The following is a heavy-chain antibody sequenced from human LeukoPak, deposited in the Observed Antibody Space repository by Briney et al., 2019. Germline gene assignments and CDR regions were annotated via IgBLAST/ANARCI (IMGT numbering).Heavy chain of an antibody. D-gene: IGHD6-13*01. CDR2: IYYTGST. CDR3: ARMRQQPYYYYHYMDV. Sequence: PSETLSLTCTVSGGSLGSYYWSWIRQPPGKGLEWIGYIYYTGSTNYNPSLKSRVAISVDTSKNHFSLNLSSVTAADTAVYYCARMRQQPYYYYHYMDVWGKGTTVTVSS. CDR1: GGSLGSYY. V-gene: IGHV4-59*01. J-gene: IGHJ6*03.